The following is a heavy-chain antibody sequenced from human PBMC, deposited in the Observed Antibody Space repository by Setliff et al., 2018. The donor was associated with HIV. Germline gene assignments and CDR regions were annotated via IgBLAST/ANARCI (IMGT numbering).Heavy chain of an antibody. V-gene: IGHV1-69*05. D-gene: IGHD2-2*01. CDR2: IIPISGTA. CDR3: ARDFGGYCSSMSCPGLFDP. Sequence: SVKVSCKASGYTFTGYYMHWVRQAPGQGLEWMGGIIPISGTANYAQKFQGRVTTTTDESTSTAYMELSGLRSEDTAVYYRARDFGGYCSSMSCPGLFDPWGQGTLVTVSS. J-gene: IGHJ5*02. CDR1: GYTFTGYY.